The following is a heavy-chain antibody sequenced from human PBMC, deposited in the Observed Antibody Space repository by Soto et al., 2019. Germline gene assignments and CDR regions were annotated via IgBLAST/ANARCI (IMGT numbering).Heavy chain of an antibody. CDR2: IDPSGGIT. Sequence: QVQLSQFGAEVKKPGASVKVSCKASGYSFTNFHIHWVRQAPGQGLEWMGMIDPSGGITRDAQRLQGRITMTRDGSTSTVYMELRSLTSEDTAVYYCAREVIGHDIYETIGYYFDHWGQGTLVTVSS. D-gene: IGHD3-22*01. J-gene: IGHJ4*02. CDR1: GYSFTNFH. CDR3: AREVIGHDIYETIGYYFDH. V-gene: IGHV1-46*01.